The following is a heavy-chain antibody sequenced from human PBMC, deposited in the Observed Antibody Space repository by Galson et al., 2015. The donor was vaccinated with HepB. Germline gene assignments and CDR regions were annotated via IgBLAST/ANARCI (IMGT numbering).Heavy chain of an antibody. Sequence: SCKASGGTFSSYAISWVRQAPGQGLEWMGGIIPIFGTANYAQKFQGRVTITADESTSTAYMELSSLRSEDTAVYYCARGPVYDFWSGYFNVGWFDPWGQGTLVTVSS. CDR2: IIPIFGTA. D-gene: IGHD3-3*01. CDR3: ARGPVYDFWSGYFNVGWFDP. V-gene: IGHV1-69*01. J-gene: IGHJ5*02. CDR1: GGTFSSYA.